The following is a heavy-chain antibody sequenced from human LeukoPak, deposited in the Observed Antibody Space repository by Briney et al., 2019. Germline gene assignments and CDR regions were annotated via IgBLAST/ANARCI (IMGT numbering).Heavy chain of an antibody. CDR2: ISSSSSYI. CDR1: GFTFSSYG. V-gene: IGHV3-21*01. J-gene: IGHJ4*02. CDR3: ARDRRASY. Sequence: GGSLRLSCEAFGFTFSSYGINWVRQAPGKGLEWVSSISSSSSYIYYADSVKGRFTISRDNAKNSLYLQMNSLRAEDTAVYYCARDRRASYWGQGTLVTVSS.